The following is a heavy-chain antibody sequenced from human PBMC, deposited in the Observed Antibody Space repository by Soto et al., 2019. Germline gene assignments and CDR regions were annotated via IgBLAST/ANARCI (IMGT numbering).Heavy chain of an antibody. D-gene: IGHD3-22*01. CDR3: ARDHKYYYDSSGYSYYFDY. J-gene: IGHJ4*02. CDR2: IIPIFGTA. V-gene: IGHV1-69*13. Sequence: ASVKVSCKASGGTFSSYAISWVRQAPGQGLEWMGGIIPIFGTANYAQKFQGRVTITADESTSTAYMELSSLRSEDTAVYYCARDHKYYYDSSGYSYYFDYWGQGTLVTVSS. CDR1: GGTFSSYA.